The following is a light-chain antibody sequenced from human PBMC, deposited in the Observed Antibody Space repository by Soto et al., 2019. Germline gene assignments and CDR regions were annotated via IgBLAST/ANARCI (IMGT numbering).Light chain of an antibody. Sequence: EIVLTQSPATLSLSPGERATLSCRASQSVSSHLAWYQQKPGQAPRLLIYDASNRATGIPARFSGSGSGKYFTLTISSLEPEDFAVYYCQQRSNWPLTFGGGTKVEIK. J-gene: IGKJ4*01. V-gene: IGKV3-11*01. CDR3: QQRSNWPLT. CDR1: QSVSSH. CDR2: DAS.